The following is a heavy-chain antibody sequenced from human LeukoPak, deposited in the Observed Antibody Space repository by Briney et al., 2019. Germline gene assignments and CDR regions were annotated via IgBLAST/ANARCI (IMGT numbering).Heavy chain of an antibody. D-gene: IGHD1-26*01. V-gene: IGHV3-30*18. CDR1: GFTFSTYG. J-gene: IGHJ4*02. CDR2: ISSDGGYK. Sequence: GSLRLSCAASGFTFSTYGMHWVRQSPGKGLDWVAIISSDGGYKFYADSVKGRFTISRDNFNNTLYLQMNSLRAEDTAVYYCAKVGTLDAFDYWGQGTLVTVSS. CDR3: AKVGTLDAFDY.